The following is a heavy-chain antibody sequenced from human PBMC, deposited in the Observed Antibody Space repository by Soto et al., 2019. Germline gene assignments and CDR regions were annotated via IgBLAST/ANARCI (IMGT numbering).Heavy chain of an antibody. CDR3: ARVGYCHGGRCAQDR. J-gene: IGHJ4*01. V-gene: IGHV4-59*01. CDR2: IYYKGTT. Sequence: PSETLSLTCTVSGGSINNYYWTWIRQPPGKRLEWIGYIYYKGTTDYNPSLKSRVSMSVDTSKNQFSLKLTSVTAADTAVYYCARVGYCHGGRCAQDRWGQGTLVTVST. CDR1: GGSINNYY. D-gene: IGHD2-15*01.